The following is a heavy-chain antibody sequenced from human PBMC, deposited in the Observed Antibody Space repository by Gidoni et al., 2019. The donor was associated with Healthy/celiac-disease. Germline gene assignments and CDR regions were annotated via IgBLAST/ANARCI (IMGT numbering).Heavy chain of an antibody. Sequence: SCAASGFTFSSYGMHWVRQAPGKGLEWVAVIWYDGSNKYYADSVKGRFTISRDNSKNTLYLQMNSLRAEDTAVYYCAREDPGYYYGSGAWFDPWGQGTLVTVSS. CDR2: IWYDGSNK. CDR3: AREDPGYYYGSGAWFDP. CDR1: GFTFSSYG. V-gene: IGHV3-33*01. D-gene: IGHD3-10*01. J-gene: IGHJ5*02.